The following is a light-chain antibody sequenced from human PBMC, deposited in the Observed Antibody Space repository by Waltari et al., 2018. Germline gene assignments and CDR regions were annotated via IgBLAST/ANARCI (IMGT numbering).Light chain of an antibody. CDR3: QQRRNWPLT. CDR2: DAS. Sequence: EIVLTQSPDILSFSPGERATLSCRASQSVGTYLAWYQQRPGQSPRLLIYDASYRATGIQARFSDSGSETDFTLTISSLQPEDFAVYYCQQRRNWPLTFGGGTRVQI. J-gene: IGKJ4*01. CDR1: QSVGTY. V-gene: IGKV3-11*01.